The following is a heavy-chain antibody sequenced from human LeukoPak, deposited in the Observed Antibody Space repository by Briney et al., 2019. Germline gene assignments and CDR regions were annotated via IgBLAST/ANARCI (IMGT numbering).Heavy chain of an antibody. CDR2: IYNSGST. CDR3: ARSKDILTGYCFYY. V-gene: IGHV4-59*01. J-gene: IGHJ4*02. Sequence: SETLSLTCTVSGDSFSYFYWSWIRKPPGKGLEWIGYIYNSGSTNYNPSLKSRVTISVDTSKNQFSLKLSSVTAADTAVYYCARSKDILTGYCFYYWGQGTLVTVSS. CDR1: GDSFSYFY. D-gene: IGHD3-9*01.